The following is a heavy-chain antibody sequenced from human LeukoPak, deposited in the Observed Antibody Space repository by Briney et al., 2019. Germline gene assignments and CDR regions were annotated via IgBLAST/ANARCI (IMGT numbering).Heavy chain of an antibody. D-gene: IGHD5-12*01. V-gene: IGHV1-3*01. Sequence: GASVKVSCKASGYTFTSYAMHWVRQAPGQRLEWMGWINAGNGNTKYSQKFQGRVTITADKSTSTAYMELSSLRSEDTAVYYCARGSGSGYDQLGFDYWGQGTLVTVSS. J-gene: IGHJ4*02. CDR1: GYTFTSYA. CDR3: ARGSGSGYDQLGFDY. CDR2: INAGNGNT.